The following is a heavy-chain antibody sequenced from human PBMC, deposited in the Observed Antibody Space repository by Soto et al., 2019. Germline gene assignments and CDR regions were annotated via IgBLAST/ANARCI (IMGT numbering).Heavy chain of an antibody. J-gene: IGHJ4*02. CDR2: MNPNSGNT. V-gene: IGHV1-8*01. CDR3: ARVFTMVRGAVGY. CDR1: GYTFTSYD. Sequence: GASVKVPCKASGYTFTSYDINWVRQATGQGLEWMGWMNPNSGNTGYAQKFQGRVTMTRDTSISTAYMELSSLRSEDTAVYYCARVFTMVRGAVGYWGQGTLVTVSS. D-gene: IGHD3-10*01.